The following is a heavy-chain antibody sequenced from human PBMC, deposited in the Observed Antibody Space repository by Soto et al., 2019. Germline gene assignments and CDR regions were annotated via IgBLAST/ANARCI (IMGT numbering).Heavy chain of an antibody. J-gene: IGHJ6*02. CDR1: GFTFTSSA. CDR3: ARVYSSGPRPRKRYYYYYGMDV. D-gene: IGHD6-19*01. CDR2: IVVGSGNT. V-gene: IGHV1-58*01. Sequence: ASVKVSCKASGFTFTSSAVQWVRQARGQRLEWIGWIVVGSGNTNYAQKFQERVTITRDMSTSTAYMELSSLRSEDTAVYYCARVYSSGPRPRKRYYYYYGMDVWGQGTTVTVSS.